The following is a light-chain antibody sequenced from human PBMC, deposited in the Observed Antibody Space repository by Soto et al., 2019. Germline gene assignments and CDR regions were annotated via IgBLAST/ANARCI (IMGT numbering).Light chain of an antibody. J-gene: IGKJ1*01. V-gene: IGKV3-20*01. CDR2: SAS. CDR3: QQYGGSTRT. CDR1: QSVTPH. Sequence: VLTQSPGTLSLSPGERATPSCRARQSVTPHLSWYHPTPGQAPRLISHSASSRATGVPDRIAGSGSGTDFTLSISRLEPEDFAVYYCQQYGGSTRTFGQGTKVDIK.